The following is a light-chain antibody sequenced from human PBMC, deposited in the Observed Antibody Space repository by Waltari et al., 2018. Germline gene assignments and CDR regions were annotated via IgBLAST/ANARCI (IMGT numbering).Light chain of an antibody. CDR2: EVS. CDR1: RRHLGGYHL. J-gene: IGLJ2*01. CDR3: SLSGGINNFVV. V-gene: IGLV2-14*02. Sequence: QSALTQPAPVSGSPGQSITLSCTGLRRHLGGYHLSSWFQQHPAKAPKLLIYEVSKRPSEVSNRFSGSKSGNTASLTVSGLQVEDEAHYYCSLSGGINNFVVFGGGTKLTVL.